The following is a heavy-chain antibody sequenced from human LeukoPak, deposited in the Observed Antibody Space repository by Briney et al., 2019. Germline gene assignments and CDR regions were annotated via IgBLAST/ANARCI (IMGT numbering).Heavy chain of an antibody. Sequence: KSSETLSLTCAVYGGSFSGYYWSWIRQPPGKGLEWIGEINHSGSTNYNPSLKSRVTISVDTSKNQFSLKLSSVTAADTAVYYCARHLHSDGSGSYLNWLDPWGQGILATVSS. CDR2: INHSGST. J-gene: IGHJ5*02. V-gene: IGHV4-34*01. CDR3: ARHLHSDGSGSYLNWLDP. CDR1: GGSFSGYY. D-gene: IGHD3-10*01.